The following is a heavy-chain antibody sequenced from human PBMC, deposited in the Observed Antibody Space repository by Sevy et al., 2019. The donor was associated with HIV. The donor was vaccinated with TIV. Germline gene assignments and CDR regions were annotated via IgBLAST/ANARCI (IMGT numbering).Heavy chain of an antibody. J-gene: IGHJ4*02. CDR2: IYYSGST. V-gene: IGHV4-31*03. CDR1: GGSISSGGYY. Sequence: TLSLTCTVSGGSISSGGYYWSWIRQHPGKGLEWIGYIYYSGSTYYNPSLKSRVTISVDTSKNQFSLKLSSVTAADTAVYYCARDRQLNYYGSGSYYAYFDYWGQGTLVTVSS. D-gene: IGHD3-10*01. CDR3: ARDRQLNYYGSGSYYAYFDY.